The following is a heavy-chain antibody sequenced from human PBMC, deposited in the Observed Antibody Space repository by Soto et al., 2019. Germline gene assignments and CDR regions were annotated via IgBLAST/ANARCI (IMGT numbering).Heavy chain of an antibody. CDR2: ISAYNGNT. CDR3: ARAFPHYYDSSGYYDY. D-gene: IGHD3-22*01. CDR1: GYTFTSYG. J-gene: IGHJ4*02. V-gene: IGHV1-18*01. Sequence: GASVKVSCKASGYTFTSYGISWVRQAPGQGLEWMGWISAYNGNTNYAQKLQGRVTMTTDTSTSTAYMELRSLRSDDTAVYYCARAFPHYYDSSGYYDYWGQGTMVTVYS.